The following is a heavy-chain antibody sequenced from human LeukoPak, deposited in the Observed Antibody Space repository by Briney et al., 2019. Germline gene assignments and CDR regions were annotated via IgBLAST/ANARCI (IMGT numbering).Heavy chain of an antibody. CDR1: GLTLSNNW. CDR2: INPDGSDK. J-gene: IGHJ4*02. D-gene: IGHD1-7*01. V-gene: IGHV3-7*01. Sequence: GGSLRLSCAASGLTLSNNWMTWVRQAPGKGLEWLANINPDGSDKYYVDSMKGRFAISRDNAKNSLYLQIDGLRDDDTAVYYCARHSDWSYDYWGQGTLVIVSS. CDR3: ARHSDWSYDY.